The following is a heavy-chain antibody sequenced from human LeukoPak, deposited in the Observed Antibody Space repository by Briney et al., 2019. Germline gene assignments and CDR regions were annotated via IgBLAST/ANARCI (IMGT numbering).Heavy chain of an antibody. CDR1: GFTFSSYA. D-gene: IGHD4/OR15-4a*01. V-gene: IGHV3-23*01. CDR3: AKARGATYGTYYFDY. CDR2: ISGSGGDT. Sequence: PGGSLRLSCAASGFTFSSYAMNWVRQAPGKGLEWVSISGSGGDTYYADSVKRRFTISRDNSKNTLYLQMNSLRAEDTAVYYCAKARGATYGTYYFDYWGQGTLVTVSS. J-gene: IGHJ4*02.